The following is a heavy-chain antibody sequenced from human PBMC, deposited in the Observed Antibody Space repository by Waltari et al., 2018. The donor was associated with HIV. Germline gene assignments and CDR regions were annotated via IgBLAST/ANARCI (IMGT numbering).Heavy chain of an antibody. D-gene: IGHD2-21*01. V-gene: IGHV3-74*01. Sequence: EAQLVESGGGLVQPGGSLRLSCAASGFTFSRNWMHWVGQAPGKGLGWVSRINSDGSSTSYADSVKGRFTISRDNAKSTLYLHMNNLRVEDTAVYYCATQDIAEGRYWGQGTLVTVSS. CDR2: INSDGSST. J-gene: IGHJ4*02. CDR3: ATQDIAEGRY. CDR1: GFTFSRNW.